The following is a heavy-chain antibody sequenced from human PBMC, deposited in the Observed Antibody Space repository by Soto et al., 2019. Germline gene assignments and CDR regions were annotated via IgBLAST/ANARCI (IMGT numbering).Heavy chain of an antibody. V-gene: IGHV4-59*12. CDR2: IYYSGST. D-gene: IGHD3-22*01. J-gene: IGHJ4*02. Sequence: LQLLPVTCTVSGGYIRGYYRRWILKTPGKGLEWIGYIYYSGSTYYNPSLKSRVTISVDTSKNQFSLKVSSVTAADTAVYYCARANYFDSSGPFDYWGPGSLVTVSS. CDR3: ARANYFDSSGPFDY. CDR1: GGYIRGYY.